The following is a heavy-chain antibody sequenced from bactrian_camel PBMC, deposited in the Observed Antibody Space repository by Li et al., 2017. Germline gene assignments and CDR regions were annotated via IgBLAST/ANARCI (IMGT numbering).Heavy chain of an antibody. Sequence: QVQLVESGGGSAQAGGSLRLSCVRSGAISDNYCVGWFRKRPGKAREGVASIDSDGTISYADSVKGRFTISQDYATLYLQMNSLKTEDTAVYYCAACLADSVHISPDFGYWGQGTQVTVS. V-gene: IGHV3S61*01. J-gene: IGHJ6*01. CDR3: AACLADSVHISPDFGY. CDR2: IDSDGTI. CDR1: GAISDNYC. D-gene: IGHD4*01.